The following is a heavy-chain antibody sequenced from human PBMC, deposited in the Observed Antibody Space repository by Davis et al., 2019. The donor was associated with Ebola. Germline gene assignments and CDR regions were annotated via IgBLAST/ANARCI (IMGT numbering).Heavy chain of an antibody. V-gene: IGHV4-34*01. J-gene: IGHJ5*02. Sequence: MPSETLSLTCAVYGGSFSGYYWSWIRQPPGKGLEWIGEINHSGRTNYNPSLKSRVTISVGTSKNQFSLKLSSVTAADTAVYYCARGGGTSSSDFRRTWGQGTLVTVSS. CDR2: INHSGRT. D-gene: IGHD6-6*01. CDR1: GGSFSGYY. CDR3: ARGGGTSSSDFRRT.